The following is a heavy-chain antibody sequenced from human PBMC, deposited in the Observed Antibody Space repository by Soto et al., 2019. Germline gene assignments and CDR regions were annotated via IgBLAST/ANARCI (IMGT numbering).Heavy chain of an antibody. D-gene: IGHD3-3*01. J-gene: IGHJ4*02. CDR1: GGSISSSSYY. V-gene: IGHV4-39*01. CDR3: ARQQQSVSRPLRLFFDY. CDR2: IYYSGST. Sequence: KTSETLSLTCTVSGGSISSSSYYWGWIRQPPGKGLEWIGSIYYSGSTYYNPSLKSRVTISVDTSKNQFSLKLSSVTAADTAVYYCARQQQSVSRPLRLFFDYWGQGTLVTVSS.